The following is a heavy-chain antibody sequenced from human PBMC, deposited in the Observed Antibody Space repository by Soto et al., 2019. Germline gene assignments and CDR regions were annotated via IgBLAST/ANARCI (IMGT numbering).Heavy chain of an antibody. J-gene: IGHJ3*02. CDR2: IYYSGST. V-gene: IGHV4-59*08. CDR1: GGSISSYY. CDR3: ARRYGGAFDI. Sequence: QVQLQESGPGLVKPSETLSLTCTVSGGSISSYYWRWIRQPPGKGLEWSGYIYYSGSTNYNPSLKSRVTISVDTSKNQFSLKLSSVTAADTAVYYCARRYGGAFDIWGQGTMVTVSS. D-gene: IGHD3-10*01.